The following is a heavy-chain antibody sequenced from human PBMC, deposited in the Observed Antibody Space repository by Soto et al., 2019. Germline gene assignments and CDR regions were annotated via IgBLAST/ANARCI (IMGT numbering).Heavy chain of an antibody. J-gene: IGHJ6*03. V-gene: IGHV4-34*01. D-gene: IGHD6-13*01. CDR1: GGSFSGYY. Sequence: SETLSLTCAVYGGSFSGYYWSWIRQPPGKGLEWIGEINHSGSTNYNPSLKSRVTISVDTSKNQFSLKLSSVTAADTAVYYCARGSGYSSPYYYYYMDVWGKGTTVTVSS. CDR3: ARGSGYSSPYYYYYMDV. CDR2: INHSGST.